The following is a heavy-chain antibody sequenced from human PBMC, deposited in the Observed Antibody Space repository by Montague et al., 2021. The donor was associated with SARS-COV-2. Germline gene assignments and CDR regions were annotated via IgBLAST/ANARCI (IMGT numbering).Heavy chain of an antibody. CDR3: ARVHFVSSGWYPDAFDI. V-gene: IGHV4-31*03. CDR2: IYYSGST. D-gene: IGHD6-19*01. CDR1: GGSINSGGYD. Sequence: TLSLTCTASGGSINSGGYDWSWIRQHPGKGLEWIGYIYYSGSTYYNPSLKSRLTISVDTSKNQFSLKLSSVTAADTAVYYCARVHFVSSGWYPDAFDIWGQGTMVTVSS. J-gene: IGHJ3*02.